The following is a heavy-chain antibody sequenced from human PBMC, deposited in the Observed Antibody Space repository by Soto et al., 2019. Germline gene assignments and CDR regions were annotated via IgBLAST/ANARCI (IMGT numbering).Heavy chain of an antibody. D-gene: IGHD1-26*01. Sequence: QVQLVESGGGVVRLGGSLRLSCAPSGFTFSGLGMHWVGRAPGKGLGGGAVIRYDGSNINYADAVKGRFTISRDNSKDTLYLQMNSLRADDTAVYYCARDGVGHTTFFGYFDYWGQGTLVTVSS. CDR2: IRYDGSNI. CDR1: GFTFSGLG. CDR3: ARDGVGHTTFFGYFDY. J-gene: IGHJ4*02. V-gene: IGHV3-33*01.